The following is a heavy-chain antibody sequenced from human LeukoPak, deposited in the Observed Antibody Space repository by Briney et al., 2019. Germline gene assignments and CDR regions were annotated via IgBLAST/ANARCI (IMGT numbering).Heavy chain of an antibody. CDR2: IKPDGSEK. Sequence: GGSLRLSCAASGFTFSSYWMSWVRQAPGKGLEWVANIKPDGSEKYFVDSVKGRFTISRDNANKSLYLQMNSLRVEDTAVYYCSRTLDHWGQGTLVTVSS. CDR1: GFTFSSYW. CDR3: SRTLDH. J-gene: IGHJ4*02. V-gene: IGHV3-7*05.